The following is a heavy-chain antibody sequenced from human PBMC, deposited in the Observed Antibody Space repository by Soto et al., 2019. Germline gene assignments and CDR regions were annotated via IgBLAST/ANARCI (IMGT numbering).Heavy chain of an antibody. CDR1: GYTFTSYG. D-gene: IGHD2-21*02. CDR3: ATRDPAFGF. CDR2: ISTDKGKT. Sequence: QVQLVQSGPEVKKPGASVKVSCKTSGYTFTSYGISWVRQAPGQGLEGMGWISTDKGKTSYAQNFQGRVTMTPDTTTITAYMELRSLRSDDTAVYYCATRDPAFGFWGQGTLVTVSS. J-gene: IGHJ4*02. V-gene: IGHV1-18*01.